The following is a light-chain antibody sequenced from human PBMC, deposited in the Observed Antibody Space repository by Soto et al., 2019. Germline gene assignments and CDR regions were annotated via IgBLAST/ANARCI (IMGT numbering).Light chain of an antibody. CDR3: QQYNSYSPWT. CDR2: DAS. Sequence: DIQMTQSPCSLSASLGGRVTITCLVSQSIVTYLNWYLQKPWKAPKLLIYDASSLESGVPSRFSGSGSGTEFTLTISSLQPDDFATYYCQQYNSYSPWTFGQGTKVDIK. V-gene: IGKV1-5*01. CDR1: QSIVTY. J-gene: IGKJ1*01.